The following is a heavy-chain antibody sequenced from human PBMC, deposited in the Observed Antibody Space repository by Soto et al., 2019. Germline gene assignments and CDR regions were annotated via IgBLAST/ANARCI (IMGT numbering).Heavy chain of an antibody. CDR1: GGSISSRSYY. Sequence: SETLSLTCTVSGGSISSRSYYWGWIRQPPGKGLEWIGSIYYSGSTYYNPSLKSRVTISVDTSKNQFSLKLSSVTAADTAMYYCARHERHYDISTGGDYYYYGMDVWGQGTTVTVSS. D-gene: IGHD3-9*01. J-gene: IGHJ6*02. CDR2: IYYSGST. CDR3: ARHERHYDISTGGDYYYYGMDV. V-gene: IGHV4-39*01.